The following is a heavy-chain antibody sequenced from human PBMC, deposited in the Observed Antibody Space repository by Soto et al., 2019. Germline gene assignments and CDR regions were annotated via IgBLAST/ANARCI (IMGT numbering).Heavy chain of an antibody. V-gene: IGHV4-59*01. CDR1: GGSISTYY. J-gene: IGHJ5*02. CDR3: ARASGCSGDSCAFDP. CDR2: IYYTGST. D-gene: IGHD2-15*01. Sequence: SATLSLTCTVSGGSISTYYWSWIRQPPGKGLEWIGYIYYTGSTNYNPSLKSRVTISVDTSKNQLSLKLSSVTAADTAVYYCARASGCSGDSCAFDPWGQGTLVTVSS.